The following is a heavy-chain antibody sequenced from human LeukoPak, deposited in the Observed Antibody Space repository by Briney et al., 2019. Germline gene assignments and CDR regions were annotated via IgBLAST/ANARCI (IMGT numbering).Heavy chain of an antibody. CDR2: ISGNGGST. CDR3: VKAQYDFWSGLDY. Sequence: GSLRLSCSASGFTFSRYPMHWVRQAPGKGLEYVSAISGNGGSTYYADSVKGRFTISRDNSKNTLYLQMSSPRTEDTAIYYCVKAQYDFWSGLDYWGQGTLVTVSS. J-gene: IGHJ4*02. V-gene: IGHV3-64D*09. CDR1: GFTFSRYP. D-gene: IGHD3-3*01.